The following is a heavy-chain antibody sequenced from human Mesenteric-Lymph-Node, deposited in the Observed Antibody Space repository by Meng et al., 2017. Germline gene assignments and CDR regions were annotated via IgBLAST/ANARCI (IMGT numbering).Heavy chain of an antibody. CDR3: ARGLLAARPFDY. D-gene: IGHD6-6*01. J-gene: IGHJ4*02. V-gene: IGHV4-38-2*02. CDR2: INHSGST. CDR1: GYSISSGYY. Sequence: SETLSLTCTVSGYSISSGYYWGWIRQPPGKGLEWIWEINHSGSTNYNPSLKSRVTISVDTSKNQFSLKLSSVTAADTAVYYCARGLLAARPFDYWGQGTLVTGAS.